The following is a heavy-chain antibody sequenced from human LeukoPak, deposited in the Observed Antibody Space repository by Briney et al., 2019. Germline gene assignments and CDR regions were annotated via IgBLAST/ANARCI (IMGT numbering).Heavy chain of an antibody. CDR3: ARDSVLGKGYYYMDV. Sequence: PGGSLRLSCAASGFTFSSYAMSWVRQAPGKGLEWVSAISGSGGSTYYADSVKGRFTISRDNSKNTLYLQMNSLRAEDTAVYYCARDSVLGKGYYYMDVWGKGTTVTVSS. J-gene: IGHJ6*03. CDR1: GFTFSSYA. D-gene: IGHD2-8*02. V-gene: IGHV3-23*01. CDR2: ISGSGGST.